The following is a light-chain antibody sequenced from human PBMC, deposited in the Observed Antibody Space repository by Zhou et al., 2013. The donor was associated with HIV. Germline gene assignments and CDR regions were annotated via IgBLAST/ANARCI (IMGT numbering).Light chain of an antibody. V-gene: IGKV2-28*01. CDR2: LGS. CDR3: MQALQTPPT. J-gene: IGKJ1*01. CDR1: QSLLQSNGYNY. Sequence: DIAMTQSPLSLPVTPGEPASISCRSSQSLLQSNGYNYLDWYLQKPGQSPQLLIYLGSNRASGVPDRLSGSGSGTDFTLKISRVEAEDVGVYYCMQALQTPPTFGQGTKVEIK.